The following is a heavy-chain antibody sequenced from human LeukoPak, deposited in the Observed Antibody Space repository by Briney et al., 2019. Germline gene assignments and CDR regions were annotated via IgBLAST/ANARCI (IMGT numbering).Heavy chain of an antibody. V-gene: IGHV4-61*01. CDR2: IYYSGSS. CDR1: GGSASSGSYY. Sequence: SETLSLTCTVSGGSASSGSYYWSWIRQPPGKGLEWIGYIYYSGSSNYNPYLKSRVTISVDTSKNQFSLKLSSVTAADTAVYYCARARHPNWFDPWGQGTLVTVSS. J-gene: IGHJ5*02. CDR3: ARARHPNWFDP.